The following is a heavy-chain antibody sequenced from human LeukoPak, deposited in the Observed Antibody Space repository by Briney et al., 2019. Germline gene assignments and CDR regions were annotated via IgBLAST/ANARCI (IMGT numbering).Heavy chain of an antibody. D-gene: IGHD6-25*01. CDR1: GFTFSDYY. V-gene: IGHV3-11*04. CDR3: ARAALYYYMDV. CDR2: ISTTGSTK. J-gene: IGHJ6*03. Sequence: GGSLRLSCAASGFTFSDYYMSWIRQAPGKGLEWVSYISTTGSTKYYADSMKGRFTISRDNAKNSLYLQMNSLRAEDTAVYYCARAALYYYMDVWGKGTTVTVSS.